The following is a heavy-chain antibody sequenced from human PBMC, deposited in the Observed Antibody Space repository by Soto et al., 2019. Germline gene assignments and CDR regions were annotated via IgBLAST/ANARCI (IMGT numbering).Heavy chain of an antibody. V-gene: IGHV3-30-3*01. D-gene: IGHD3-22*01. J-gene: IGHJ4*02. CDR3: ARASYYDPTGPLYYFDY. CDR2: ISYDGSNK. Sequence: GGSLRLSCAVSGFTFSSYAMHWVRQAPGKGLEWVAVISYDGSNKYYADSVKGRFTTSRDNSKNTLYLQMNSLRAEDTAVYYCARASYYDPTGPLYYFDYWGQGTLVTVSS. CDR1: GFTFSSYA.